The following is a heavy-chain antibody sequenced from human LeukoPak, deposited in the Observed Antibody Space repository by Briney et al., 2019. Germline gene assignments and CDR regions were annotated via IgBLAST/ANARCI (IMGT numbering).Heavy chain of an antibody. V-gene: IGHV3-7*01. CDR2: IKPDGGEK. CDR3: ASGNWNDRAFDI. D-gene: IGHD1-20*01. J-gene: IGHJ3*02. Sequence: GESLRLSCAASRFTLSTYWMSWVRQAPGKGLEWVANIKPDGGEKYYVDSAKGRFTISRDNAKNSLYLQMSSLRAEDTAVYYCASGNWNDRAFDIWGQGTMVTVSS. CDR1: RFTLSTYW.